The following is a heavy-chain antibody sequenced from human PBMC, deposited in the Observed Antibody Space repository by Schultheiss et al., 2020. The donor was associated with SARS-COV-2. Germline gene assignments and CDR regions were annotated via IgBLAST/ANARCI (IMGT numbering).Heavy chain of an antibody. Sequence: SETLSLTCTVSGGSVSSGSYYWSWIRQPPGKGLEWIGYIYYSGSTYYNPSLKSRVTISVDTSKNQFSLKLSSVTAADTAVYYCARVKIADFDYWGQGTLVTVSS. CDR2: IYYSGST. CDR1: GGSVSSGSYY. V-gene: IGHV4-61*01. D-gene: IGHD2-21*01. CDR3: ARVKIADFDY. J-gene: IGHJ4*02.